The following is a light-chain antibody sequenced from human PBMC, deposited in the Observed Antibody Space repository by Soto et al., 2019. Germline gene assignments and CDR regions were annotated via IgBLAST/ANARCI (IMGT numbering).Light chain of an antibody. Sequence: QSALTQPASVSGSPGQSITISCTGTSSDVGSYNLVSWYQQHPGKAPKLMIYEGNERLSGVSNRFSGSKSGNTASLTISGLQAEDEADYYCCSYAGSSTCVFGGGTQLTVL. CDR3: CSYAGSSTCV. V-gene: IGLV2-23*01. CDR1: SSDVGSYNL. CDR2: EGN. J-gene: IGLJ3*02.